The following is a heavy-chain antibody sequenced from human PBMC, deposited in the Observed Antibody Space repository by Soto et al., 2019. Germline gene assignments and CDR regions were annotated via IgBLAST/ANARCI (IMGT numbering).Heavy chain of an antibody. D-gene: IGHD4-17*01. CDR1: GGTFSSYA. CDR3: ARDGATVTTRFDY. J-gene: IGHJ4*02. V-gene: IGHV1-69*13. Sequence: ASVKVSCKASGGTFSSYAISWVRQAPGQGLEWMGGIIPIFGTANYAQKFQGRVTITADESTSTAYMELSSLRSEDTAVYYCARDGATVTTRFDYWGQGTLVTVSS. CDR2: IIPIFGTA.